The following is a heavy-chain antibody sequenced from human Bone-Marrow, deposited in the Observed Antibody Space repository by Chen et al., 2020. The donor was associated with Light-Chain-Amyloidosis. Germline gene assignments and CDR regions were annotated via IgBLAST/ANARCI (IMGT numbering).Heavy chain of an antibody. V-gene: IGHV1-2*02. CDR3: ARELAGITIFGVVTAPDY. CDR2: INPSSGDT. CDR1: GYVFTGYY. Sequence: QVQLVQSGAEVKKPGASVKVSCKASGYVFTGYYIHWVRQAPGQGLEWMGCINPSSGDTNYAQRFQGRVTLTRDTSTSTAYMELRSLRSDDTAVYYCARELAGITIFGVVTAPDYWGQGTLVTCLL. D-gene: IGHD3-3*01. J-gene: IGHJ4*02.